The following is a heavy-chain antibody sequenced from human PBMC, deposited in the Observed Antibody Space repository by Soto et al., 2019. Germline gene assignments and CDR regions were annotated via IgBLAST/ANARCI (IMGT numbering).Heavy chain of an antibody. Sequence: QVQLVESGGGVVQPGRSLRLSCAASGFTFSSYGMHWVRQAPGKGLEWVAVISYDGSNKYYADSVKGRFTISRDNSKNTLYLQMNSLRAEDTAVYYCAKDRRVSGMTSIDYWGQGTLVTVSS. J-gene: IGHJ4*02. V-gene: IGHV3-30*18. D-gene: IGHD1-1*01. CDR1: GFTFSSYG. CDR2: ISYDGSNK. CDR3: AKDRRVSGMTSIDY.